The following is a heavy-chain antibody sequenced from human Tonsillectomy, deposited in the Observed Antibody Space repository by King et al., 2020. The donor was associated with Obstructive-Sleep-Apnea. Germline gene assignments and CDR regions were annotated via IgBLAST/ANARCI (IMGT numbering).Heavy chain of an antibody. CDR2: IDWDDDK. J-gene: IGHJ4*02. Sequence: TLKESGPALVKPTQTLTLTCTFSGFSLSTSGMCVSWIRQPPGKALEWLARIDWDDDKYYSTSLKTRLTISKDTSKNQVVLTMTNMDPVDTATYYCARIRSSRSSSWWSDYWGQGTLVTVSS. CDR3: ARIRSSRSSSWWSDY. CDR1: GFSLSTSGMC. D-gene: IGHD6-13*01. V-gene: IGHV2-70*11.